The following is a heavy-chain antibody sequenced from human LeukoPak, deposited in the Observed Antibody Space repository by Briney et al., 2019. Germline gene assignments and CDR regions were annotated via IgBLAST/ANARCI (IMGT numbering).Heavy chain of an antibody. CDR1: GGFFSDYY. CDR3: ARGPSIRYYDGSGYYYFDY. J-gene: IGHJ4*02. CDR2: INHSGST. D-gene: IGHD3-22*01. V-gene: IGHV4-34*01. Sequence: TSETLSLTCAVYGGFFSDYYWSWIRQPPGKGLEWIGEINHSGSTNYNPSLKSRVTISVETSKNQFSLNLGSVTAADTAVYYCARGPSIRYYDGSGYYYFDYWGQGTLVTVSS.